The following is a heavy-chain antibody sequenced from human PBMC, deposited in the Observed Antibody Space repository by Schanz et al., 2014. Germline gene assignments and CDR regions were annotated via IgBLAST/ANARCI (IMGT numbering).Heavy chain of an antibody. V-gene: IGHV4-59*12. CDR2: IYYSGST. CDR3: ARAAGPVDY. D-gene: IGHD6-13*01. J-gene: IGHJ4*02. CDR1: GGSMTTYY. Sequence: QVQLQQWGAGLLKPSETLSLTCIVSGGSMTTYYWSWIRQPPGKGLEWIGYIYYSGSTYYNPSLKSRVTISVDTSKNQFSLMLGSVTAADTAVYYCARAAGPVDYWGQGTLVTVSS.